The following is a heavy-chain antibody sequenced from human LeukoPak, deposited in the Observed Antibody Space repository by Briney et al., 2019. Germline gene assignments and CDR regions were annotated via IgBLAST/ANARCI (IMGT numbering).Heavy chain of an antibody. CDR2: IIPIFGIA. V-gene: IGHV1-69*04. CDR3: ARDKVVAWSGITWWSYYYGMDV. Sequence: SVKVSCKASGGTFSSYAISWVRQAPGQGLEWMGRIIPIFGIANCAQKFQGRVTITADKSTSTAYMELSSLRSEDTAVYYCARDKVVAWSGITWWSYYYGMDVWGQGTTVTVSS. J-gene: IGHJ6*02. D-gene: IGHD3-3*01. CDR1: GGTFSSYA.